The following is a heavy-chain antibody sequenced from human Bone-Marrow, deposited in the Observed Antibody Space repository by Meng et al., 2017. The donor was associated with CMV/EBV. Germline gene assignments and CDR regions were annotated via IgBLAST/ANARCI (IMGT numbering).Heavy chain of an antibody. D-gene: IGHD2-21*01. V-gene: IGHV1-18*01. J-gene: IGHJ2*01. Sequence: ASVKVSCKASGYTFTSYGISWVRQAPGQGLEWMGWISAYNGNTNYAQKLQGRVTMTTDTSTSTAYMGLRSLRSEDTAVYYCARDREFYCGGDCYPSGGFDLWGRGTLVTVSS. CDR3: ARDREFYCGGDCYPSGGFDL. CDR2: ISAYNGNT. CDR1: GYTFTSYG.